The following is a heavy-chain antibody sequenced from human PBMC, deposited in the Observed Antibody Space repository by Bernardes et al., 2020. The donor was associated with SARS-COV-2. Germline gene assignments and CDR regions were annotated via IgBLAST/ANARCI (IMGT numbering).Heavy chain of an antibody. D-gene: IGHD2-2*01. CDR2: ISSSSSTI. Sequence: GGSLRLSCAASGFTFSSYSMNWVRQAPGKGLEWVSYISSSSSTIYYADSVKGRFTVSRDNAKNSLYLQMNSLRAEDTAVYYCARGSLGYCSDTRCYPFDYWGQGTLVTVSS. CDR1: GFTFSSYS. V-gene: IGHV3-48*01. J-gene: IGHJ4*02. CDR3: ARGSLGYCSDTRCYPFDY.